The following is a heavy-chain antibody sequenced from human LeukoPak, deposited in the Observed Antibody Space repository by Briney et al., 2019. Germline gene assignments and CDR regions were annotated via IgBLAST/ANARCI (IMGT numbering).Heavy chain of an antibody. CDR1: GFTFSDYY. V-gene: IGHV3-11*03. D-gene: IGHD3-22*01. CDR2: ISNSGSYT. Sequence: GGSLRLSCAASGFTFSDYYMTWIRQAPGKGLEWVSYISNSGSYTNRAASVRGRFIVSRDDAKNSVYLQMNSLRDDDTAVYYCARGPKKGNYYDSSGSDYWGQGTLVTVSS. CDR3: ARGPKKGNYYDSSGSDY. J-gene: IGHJ4*02.